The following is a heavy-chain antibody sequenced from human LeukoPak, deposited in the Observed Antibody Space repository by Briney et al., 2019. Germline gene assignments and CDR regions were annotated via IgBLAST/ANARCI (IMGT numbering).Heavy chain of an antibody. CDR2: INKDGSEE. J-gene: IGHJ3*01. Sequence: GGSLRLSCAVSGFTLSSYLMSWVRQAPGRGLEWVANINKDGSEETYLDSVKGRFTVSRDNAKNSLFLQMNSLRGDDTAVYYCARSNPNRNALDLWGQGTMVTISS. D-gene: IGHD1-14*01. V-gene: IGHV3-7*01. CDR1: GFTLSSYL. CDR3: ARSNPNRNALDL.